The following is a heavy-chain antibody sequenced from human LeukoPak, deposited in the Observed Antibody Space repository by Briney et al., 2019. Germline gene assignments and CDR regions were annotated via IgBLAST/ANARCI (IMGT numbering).Heavy chain of an antibody. J-gene: IGHJ4*02. CDR1: GFTFSSYS. V-gene: IGHV3-30*02. Sequence: GGSLRLSCAASGFTFSSYSMHWVRQAPGKGLERVSFIRNDGSNKYYADSVKGRFTISRDNSKNTLYLQMNSLRAEDTAVYYCAKDPNYYDSSGYYSEFDYWGQGTLVTVSS. CDR2: IRNDGSNK. D-gene: IGHD3-22*01. CDR3: AKDPNYYDSSGYYSEFDY.